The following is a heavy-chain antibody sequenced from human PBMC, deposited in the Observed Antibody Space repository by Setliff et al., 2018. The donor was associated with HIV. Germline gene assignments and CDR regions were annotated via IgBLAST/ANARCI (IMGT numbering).Heavy chain of an antibody. D-gene: IGHD3-3*01. V-gene: IGHV1-2*06. J-gene: IGHJ4*02. CDR1: GYTFTNYG. Sequence: ASVKVSCKASGYTFTNYGISWVRQAPGQGLEWMGRINPNINPLRGGGGTNFAQKFQGRVTMTRDTSINTAYMDLSRLTSDDTAVYYCAGSWSGYPLSFGYWGQGTLVTVSS. CDR3: AGSWSGYPLSFGY. CDR2: INPNINPLRGGGGT.